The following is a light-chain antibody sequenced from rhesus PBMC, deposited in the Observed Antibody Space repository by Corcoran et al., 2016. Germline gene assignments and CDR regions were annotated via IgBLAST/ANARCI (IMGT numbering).Light chain of an antibody. CDR3: RKYSNWPFT. Sequence: EIVLTQSPATLSLSPGERATLSCRASQSVSRSLAWYQQKPEQAPRLLIYGASSRATGIPDRFSGSGAGTDFTLTISSLEPEDFAVYYCRKYSNWPFTFGPGTKLDIK. CDR2: GAS. J-gene: IGKJ3*01. V-gene: IGKV3-42*03. CDR1: QSVSRS.